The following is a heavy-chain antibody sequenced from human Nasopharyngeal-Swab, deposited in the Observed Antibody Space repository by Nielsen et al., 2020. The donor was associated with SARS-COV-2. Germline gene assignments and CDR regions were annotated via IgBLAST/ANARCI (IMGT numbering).Heavy chain of an antibody. CDR3: ASRIAVASGHYRPFDY. V-gene: IGHV4-39*02. D-gene: IGHD6-19*01. J-gene: IGHJ4*02. CDR2: IYYSGST. Sequence: CQAPGKGLEWVGSIYYSGSTYYNPSLSSRVTISVDTSKNHFSLKLSSVTAPDTAVYYCASRIAVASGHYRPFDYWGQGTLVTVSS.